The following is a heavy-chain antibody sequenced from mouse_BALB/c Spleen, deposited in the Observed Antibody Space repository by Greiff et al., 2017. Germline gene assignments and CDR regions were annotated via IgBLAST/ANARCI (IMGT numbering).Heavy chain of an antibody. V-gene: IGHV14-4*02. Sequence: EVQLQQSGAELVRSGASVKLSCTASGFNIKDYYMHWVKQRPEQGLEWIGWIDPENGDTEYAPKFQGKATMTADTSSNTAYLQLSSLTSEDTAVYYCNGRDGYDGWFAYWGQGTLVTVSA. D-gene: IGHD2-2*01. J-gene: IGHJ3*01. CDR1: GFNIKDYY. CDR3: NGRDGYDGWFAY. CDR2: IDPENGDT.